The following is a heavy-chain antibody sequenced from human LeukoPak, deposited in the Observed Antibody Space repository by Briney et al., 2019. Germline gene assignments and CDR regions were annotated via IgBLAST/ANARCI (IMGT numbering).Heavy chain of an antibody. CDR2: IYYSGST. Sequence: SEILSLTCTVSGGSISSSSYYWGWIRQPPGKGLEWIGYIYYSGSTNYNPSLKSRATISADTSKNHFSLKLNSVTTADTAVYYCTRGAGWLIDYWGQGILVTVSS. CDR1: GGSISSSSYY. V-gene: IGHV4-61*03. D-gene: IGHD3-16*01. CDR3: TRGAGWLIDY. J-gene: IGHJ4*01.